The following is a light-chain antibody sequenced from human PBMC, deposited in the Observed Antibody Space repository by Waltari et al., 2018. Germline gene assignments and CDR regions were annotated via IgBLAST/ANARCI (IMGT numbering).Light chain of an antibody. V-gene: IGKV3D-15*01. J-gene: IGKJ2*01. CDR3: QQYNNWPPYI. CDR2: GAS. CDR1: QSVSTN. Sequence: ETVMTQSPTTLSLSPGDRATLPCRASQSVSTNLAWYQQKPGQAPRLLIYGASIRATGGPARFSGRGAGTEFTLTISSLQSEDFAVYYCQQYNNWPPYIFGQGSQLEI.